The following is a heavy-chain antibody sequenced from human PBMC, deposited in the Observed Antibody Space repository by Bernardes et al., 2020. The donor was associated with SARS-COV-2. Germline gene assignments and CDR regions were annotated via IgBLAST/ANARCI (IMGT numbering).Heavy chain of an antibody. CDR2: ISGGGENT. CDR3: AKEAYSRTLFVRQDH. D-gene: IGHD4-4*01. CDR1: GFTFNNYA. V-gene: IGHV3-23*01. Sequence: GGSLRLSRAASGFTFNNYAMTWVRQAPGKGLEWVSSISGGGENTHYADSVKGRFIISRDNSKNTLYVRLNDLRADDTAIYYCAKEAYSRTLFVRQDHWGQGTLVTVSS. J-gene: IGHJ4*02.